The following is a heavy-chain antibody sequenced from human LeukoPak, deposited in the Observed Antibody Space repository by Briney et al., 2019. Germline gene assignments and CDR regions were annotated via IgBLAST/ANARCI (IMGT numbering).Heavy chain of an antibody. V-gene: IGHV3-23*01. CDR3: AKRRENYGSGNFYGMDV. Sequence: TGGSLRLSCAASGFTFSSYAMSWVRQAPGKGLEWVSAISGSGGSTYYADSVKGRFTISRDNSKNTLYLQMNSLRAEDTAVYYCAKRRENYGSGNFYGMDVWGQGTTVTVSS. D-gene: IGHD3-10*01. J-gene: IGHJ6*02. CDR2: ISGSGGST. CDR1: GFTFSSYA.